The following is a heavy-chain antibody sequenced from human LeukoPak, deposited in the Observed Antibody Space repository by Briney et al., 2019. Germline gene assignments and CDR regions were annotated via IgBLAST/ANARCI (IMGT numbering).Heavy chain of an antibody. Sequence: GGSLRLSCAASGFTVSSNYMRWVRQAPGKGLEWVSVIYSGGSTYYADSVKGRFTISRDNSKNTLYLQMNSLRAEDTAVYYCARDKQDYDSSGYYDYWGQGTLVTVSS. V-gene: IGHV3-66*01. D-gene: IGHD3-22*01. CDR1: GFTVSSNY. CDR3: ARDKQDYDSSGYYDY. J-gene: IGHJ4*02. CDR2: IYSGGST.